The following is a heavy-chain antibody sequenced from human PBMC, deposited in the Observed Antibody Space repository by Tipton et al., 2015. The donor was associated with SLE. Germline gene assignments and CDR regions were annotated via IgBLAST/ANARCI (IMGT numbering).Heavy chain of an antibody. Sequence: QSGAEVKKPGASVKVSCKASGYTFTSSFIHWVRQAPGQGLEWMGIINPAGGTTIYAQKFQGRVTVTSDTSTSTVYMDLSSLTSEDTAEYYCGLLGDSDDYWGQGTLVTVSS. CDR1: GYTFTSSF. CDR2: INPAGGTT. D-gene: IGHD2-15*01. J-gene: IGHJ4*02. V-gene: IGHV1-46*01. CDR3: GLLGDSDDY.